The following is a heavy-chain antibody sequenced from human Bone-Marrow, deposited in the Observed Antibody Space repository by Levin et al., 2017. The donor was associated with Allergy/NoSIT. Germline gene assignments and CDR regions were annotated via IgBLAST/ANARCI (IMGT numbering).Heavy chain of an antibody. CDR1: GYIFTSYD. V-gene: IGHV1-8*01. CDR2: MNPNSGGT. D-gene: IGHD1-1*01. J-gene: IGHJ4*02. CDR3: ARNVAATGNFDY. Sequence: ASVKVSCKASGYIFTSYDINWVRQATGQGLEWVGWMNPNSGGTGYAQEFQGRVTLTRDTSTSTAYMELSSLRSGDTAVYYCARNVAATGNFDYWGQGTPVTVSS.